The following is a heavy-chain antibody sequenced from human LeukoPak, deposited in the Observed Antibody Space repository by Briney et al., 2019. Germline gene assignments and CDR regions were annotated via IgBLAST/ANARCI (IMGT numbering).Heavy chain of an antibody. CDR1: GFTFSSYA. Sequence: PGGSLRLSCAASGFTFSSYAMTWVRQAPGKGLEWVSGITSGGSTYYADSVKGRFTISRDNSKNTLYLQMNSLRAEDTAVYFCAKCAAMTRFDYWGQGTLVTVSS. J-gene: IGHJ4*02. D-gene: IGHD6-13*01. V-gene: IGHV3-23*01. CDR2: ITSGGST. CDR3: AKCAAMTRFDY.